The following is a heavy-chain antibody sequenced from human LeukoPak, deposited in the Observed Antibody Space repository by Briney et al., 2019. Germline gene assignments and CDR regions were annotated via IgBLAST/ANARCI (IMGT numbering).Heavy chain of an antibody. CDR3: ARDPYSGNYGGYYYYYMDV. V-gene: IGHV3-21*01. CDR1: GLTYNSYN. D-gene: IGHD1-26*01. CDR2: ITSSSSYK. J-gene: IGHJ6*03. Sequence: PGGSLRLSCTASGLTYNSYNMNWVRQAPAKELEWVSSITSSSSYKYYADSVRGRYTISRDNAKNSLYLQMNSLRPEDTAVYYCARDPYSGNYGGYYYYYMDVWGKGTTVTISS.